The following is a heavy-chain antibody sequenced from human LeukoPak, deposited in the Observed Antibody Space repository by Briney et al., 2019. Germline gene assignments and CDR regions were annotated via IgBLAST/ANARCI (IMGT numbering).Heavy chain of an antibody. CDR1: GFTFSSYA. CDR2: ISYDGSNK. J-gene: IGHJ4*02. D-gene: IGHD1-1*01. V-gene: IGHV3-30*04. CDR3: ARGGWNDAIDY. Sequence: GGSLRLSCAASGFTFSSYAMHWVRQAPGKGLEWVAVISYDGSNKYYTDSVKGRFTISRDNSKNTLYLQMNSLRAEDTAVYYRARGGWNDAIDYWGQGTLVTVSS.